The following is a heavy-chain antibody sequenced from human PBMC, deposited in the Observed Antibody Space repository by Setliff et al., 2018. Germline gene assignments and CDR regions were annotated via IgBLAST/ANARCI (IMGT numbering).Heavy chain of an antibody. CDR2: MSPVYGIA. D-gene: IGHD2-15*01. J-gene: IGHJ3*01. CDR3: ARVRDCSGGICYNGFDV. CDR1: GYAFITFG. Sequence: ASVKVSCKTSGYAFITFGMSWVRQAPGQGLEWMGWMSPVYGIANYARKFQGRVTLTADTSTTTAYLELASLRDDDTAVYYCARVRDCSGGICYNGFDVWGQGTMVTVSS. V-gene: IGHV1-18*01.